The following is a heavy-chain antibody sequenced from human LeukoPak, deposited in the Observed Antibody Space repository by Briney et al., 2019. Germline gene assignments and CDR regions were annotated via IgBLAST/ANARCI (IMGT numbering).Heavy chain of an antibody. J-gene: IGHJ4*02. V-gene: IGHV1-18*01. CDR3: ARDGTSTDDY. CDR1: GYSFSNFG. CDR2: ISGNNDNP. D-gene: IGHD2-2*01. Sequence: ASVKVSCKASGYSFSNFGINWVRQAPGQGLEWIAWISGNNDNPNYGQKFQGRFTVTTDSSTSTAYMELRNLTSADTAVYYCARDGTSTDDYWGQGTLVTVSS.